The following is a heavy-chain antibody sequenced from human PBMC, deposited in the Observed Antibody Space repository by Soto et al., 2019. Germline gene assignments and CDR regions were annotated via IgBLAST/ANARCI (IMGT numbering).Heavy chain of an antibody. Sequence: SETLSLTCAVSGGSIISSNWWSWVRQPPGKGLEWIGEIFHSGSTNYNPSLKSRVTISVDTSKNQFSLKLSSVTAADTAVYYCARRYGCASDIWGQGTMVTVS. J-gene: IGHJ3*02. V-gene: IGHV4-4*02. CDR2: IFHSGST. CDR3: ARRYGCASDI. CDR1: GGSIISSNW. D-gene: IGHD3-16*01.